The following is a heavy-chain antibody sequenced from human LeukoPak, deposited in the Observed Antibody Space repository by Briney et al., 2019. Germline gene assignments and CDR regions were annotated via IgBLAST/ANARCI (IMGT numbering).Heavy chain of an antibody. CDR1: GGSFSGYY. J-gene: IGHJ6*04. Sequence: SETLSLTCAVYGGSFSGYYWSWIRQPPGKGLEWIGEINHSGSTNYNPSLKSRVTISVGTSKNQFSLELSSVTAADTAVYYCAKLNLYYYGSGSYYPYYYYGMDVWGKGTTVTVSS. CDR2: INHSGST. V-gene: IGHV4-34*01. CDR3: AKLNLYYYGSGSYYPYYYYGMDV. D-gene: IGHD3-10*01.